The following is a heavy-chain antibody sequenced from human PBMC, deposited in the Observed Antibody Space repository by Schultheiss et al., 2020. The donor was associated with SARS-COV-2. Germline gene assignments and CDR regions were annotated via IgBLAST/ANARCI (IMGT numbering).Heavy chain of an antibody. CDR3: ARQSSWYVRAFDY. CDR1: GGSISSGGYS. CDR2: IYHSGST. Sequence: SQTLSLTCAVSGGSISSGGYSWSWIRQPPGKGLEWIGYIYHSGSTYYNPSLKSRVTISVDTSKNQFSLKLSSVTAADTAVYYCARQSSWYVRAFDYWGQGTLVTVSS. D-gene: IGHD6-13*01. J-gene: IGHJ4*02. V-gene: IGHV4-30-2*01.